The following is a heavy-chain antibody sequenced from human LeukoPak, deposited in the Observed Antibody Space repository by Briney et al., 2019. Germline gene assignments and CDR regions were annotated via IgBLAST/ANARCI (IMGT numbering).Heavy chain of an antibody. Sequence: ASVKVSCKASGYTFTDYYIQWVRQAPGQGLEWMGWINPNSGGTNSAQKFQGRVTMTRDTSVSTAYMELSRLRSDDTAVYYCARDHCTSSGCYEYYYYGVDVWGQGTTVTVSS. CDR2: INPNSGGT. J-gene: IGHJ6*02. D-gene: IGHD2-2*01. CDR3: ARDHCTSSGCYEYYYYGVDV. CDR1: GYTFTDYY. V-gene: IGHV1-2*02.